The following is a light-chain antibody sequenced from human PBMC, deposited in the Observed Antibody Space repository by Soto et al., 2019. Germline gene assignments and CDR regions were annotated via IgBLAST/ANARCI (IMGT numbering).Light chain of an antibody. Sequence: QSVLTQPASVSGSPGQSITISCTGTSSDVGGYNYVSWYQQHPGKAPKLMIYDVSNRPSGVSNRFSGSKSGNTASLTISGLQAEDEADYYSSSYTSSSISRYVFGTGTKVTVL. V-gene: IGLV2-14*01. CDR3: SSYTSSSISRYV. J-gene: IGLJ1*01. CDR2: DVS. CDR1: SSDVGGYNY.